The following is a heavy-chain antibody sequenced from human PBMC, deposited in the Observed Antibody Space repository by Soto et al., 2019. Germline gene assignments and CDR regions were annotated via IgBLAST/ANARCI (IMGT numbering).Heavy chain of an antibody. Sequence: SETLSLTCAVYGGSFSGYYWSWIHQPPGKGLEWIGEINHSGSTNYNPSLKSRVAISVDTSKNQFSLKLSSVTAADTAVYYCARGYGGKDSGSYSQSQYYFDYWGQGTLVTVSS. J-gene: IGHJ4*02. CDR1: GGSFSGYY. CDR3: ARGYGGKDSGSYSQSQYYFDY. V-gene: IGHV4-34*01. CDR2: INHSGST. D-gene: IGHD3-10*01.